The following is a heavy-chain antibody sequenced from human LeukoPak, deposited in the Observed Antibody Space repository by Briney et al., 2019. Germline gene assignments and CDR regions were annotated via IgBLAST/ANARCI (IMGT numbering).Heavy chain of an antibody. V-gene: IGHV1-2*04. CDR1: GYTFTSYG. Sequence: ASVKVSCKASGYTFTSYGISWVRQAPGQGLEWMGWINPNSGGTNYAQKFQGWVTMTRDTSISTAYMELSRLRSDDTAVYYCARFNRLSDAFDIWGQGTMVTVSS. CDR2: INPNSGGT. D-gene: IGHD2/OR15-2a*01. CDR3: ARFNRLSDAFDI. J-gene: IGHJ3*02.